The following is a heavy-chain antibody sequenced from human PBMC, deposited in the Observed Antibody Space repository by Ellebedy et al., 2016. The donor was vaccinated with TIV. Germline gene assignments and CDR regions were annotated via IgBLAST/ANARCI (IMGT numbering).Heavy chain of an antibody. CDR1: GFTFSSYA. D-gene: IGHD3-22*01. CDR2: IYSGGST. CDR3: ARRSYYDSSGIEYYFDY. V-gene: IGHV3-53*01. J-gene: IGHJ4*02. Sequence: GGSLRLXCAASGFTFSSYAMSWVRQAPGKGLEWVSVIYSGGSTYYADSVKGRFTISRDNSKNTLYLQMNSLRAEDTAVYYCARRSYYDSSGIEYYFDYWGQGTLVTVSS.